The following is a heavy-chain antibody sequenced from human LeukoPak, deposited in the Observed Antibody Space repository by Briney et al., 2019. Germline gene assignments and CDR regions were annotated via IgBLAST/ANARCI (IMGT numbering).Heavy chain of an antibody. CDR1: GFTFSSYA. D-gene: IGHD2-2*03. J-gene: IGHJ5*02. Sequence: GGSLRLSCAASGFTFSSYAMSWVRQAPGKGLEWVSAISGSGGSTYYADSVKGRFTISRGNSKNTLYLQMNSLRAEDTAVYYCANGYCSSTSCYPNWFDPWGQGTLVTVSS. CDR2: ISGSGGST. CDR3: ANGYCSSTSCYPNWFDP. V-gene: IGHV3-23*01.